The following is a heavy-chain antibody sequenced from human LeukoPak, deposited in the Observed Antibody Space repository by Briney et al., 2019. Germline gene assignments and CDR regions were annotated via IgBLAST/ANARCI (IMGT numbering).Heavy chain of an antibody. D-gene: IGHD6-25*01. V-gene: IGHV4-39*01. CDR3: ASQVPTAAADTRGYLDY. J-gene: IGHJ4*02. CDR1: GGSISSSSYY. CDR2: IFYGGST. Sequence: SETLSLTCTVSGGSISSSSYYWGWIRQAPGKGLEWIGSIFYGGSTHYNPSLKSRATISVDTSKNQFSLKLTSVTAADAAMYYCASQVPTAAADTRGYLDYWGQGTVVTVSS.